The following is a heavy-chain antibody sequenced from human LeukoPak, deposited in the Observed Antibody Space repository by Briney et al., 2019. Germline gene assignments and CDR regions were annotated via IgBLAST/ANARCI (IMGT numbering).Heavy chain of an antibody. Sequence: PSETLSLTCAVYGGSFSGYYWSWIRQPPGKGLEWIGEINHSGRTNYNPSLKSRVTISVDTSKNQFSLKLSSVTAADNAVYYCARGVYCSGGSCYIPFDYWGQGTLVTVSS. CDR1: GGSFSGYY. V-gene: IGHV4-34*01. CDR3: ARGVYCSGGSCYIPFDY. J-gene: IGHJ4*02. D-gene: IGHD2-15*01. CDR2: INHSGRT.